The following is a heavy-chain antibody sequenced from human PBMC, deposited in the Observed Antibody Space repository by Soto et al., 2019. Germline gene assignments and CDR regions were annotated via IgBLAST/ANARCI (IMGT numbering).Heavy chain of an antibody. Sequence: ASVKVSCKACGWTFSSYAISWVRQAGGQGREWMGGIIPIFGTANYAQKFQGRVTITADKSTSTAYMELSSLRSEDTAVYYCARSACSITSCYGRHNGFDVWGQRIPVTVSS. CDR3: ARSACSITSCYGRHNGFDV. V-gene: IGHV1-69*06. D-gene: IGHD2-2*01. CDR1: GWTFSSYA. J-gene: IGHJ5*02. CDR2: IIPIFGTA.